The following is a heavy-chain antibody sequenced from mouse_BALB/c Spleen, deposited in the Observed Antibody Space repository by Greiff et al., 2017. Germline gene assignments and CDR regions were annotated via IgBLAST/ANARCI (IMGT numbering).Heavy chain of an antibody. J-gene: IGHJ1*01. CDR2: ISSGGSYT. CDR3: ARGTTGYFDV. Sequence: EVQGVESGGGLVKPGGSLKLSCAASGFTFSSYAMSWVRQSPEKRLEWVAEISSGGSYTYYPDTVTGRFTISRDNAKNTLYLEMSSLRSEDTAMYYCARGTTGYFDVWGAGTTVTVSS. V-gene: IGHV5-9-4*01. CDR1: GFTFSSYA.